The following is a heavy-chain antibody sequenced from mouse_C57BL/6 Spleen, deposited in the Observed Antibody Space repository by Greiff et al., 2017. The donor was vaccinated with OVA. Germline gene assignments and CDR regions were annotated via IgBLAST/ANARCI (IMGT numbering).Heavy chain of an antibody. Sequence: QVQLQQSGPELVKPGASVKISCKASGYAFSSSWMNWVKQRPGKGLEWIGRIYPGDGDTNYNGKFKGKATLTADKSSSTAYMQLSSLTSEDSAVYFCARGRPHFDYWGQGTTLTVSS. CDR3: ARGRPHFDY. J-gene: IGHJ2*01. CDR1: GYAFSSSW. V-gene: IGHV1-82*01. D-gene: IGHD1-1*01. CDR2: IYPGDGDT.